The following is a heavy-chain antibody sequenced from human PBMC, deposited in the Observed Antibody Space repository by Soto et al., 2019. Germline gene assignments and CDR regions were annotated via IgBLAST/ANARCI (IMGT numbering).Heavy chain of an antibody. Sequence: ASVKVSCKASGYTFTGYYMHWVRQAPGQGLGWMGWINPNSGGTNYAQKFQGWVTMTRDTSISTAYMELSRLRSDDTAVYYCARERAVVVPAARGYGIDVWGQGTTVTGSS. CDR1: GYTFTGYY. V-gene: IGHV1-2*04. J-gene: IGHJ6*02. CDR3: ARERAVVVPAARGYGIDV. CDR2: INPNSGGT. D-gene: IGHD2-2*01.